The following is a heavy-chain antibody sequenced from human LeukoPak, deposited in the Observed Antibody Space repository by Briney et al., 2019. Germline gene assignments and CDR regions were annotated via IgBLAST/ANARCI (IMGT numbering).Heavy chain of an antibody. CDR1: GYTFTNYY. J-gene: IGHJ5*02. CDR2: VNPSDGTT. D-gene: IGHD2-2*01. CDR3: ARGRYCSSTSCYENWFDP. V-gene: IGHV1-46*01. Sequence: ASVKVSCKASGYTFTNYYMHWVRQAPGQGLEWMGTVNPSDGTTLYAQKFQGRVTMTRDTSTSTLYMELSSLRSEDTAVYYCARGRYCSSTSCYENWFDPWGQGTLVTVSS.